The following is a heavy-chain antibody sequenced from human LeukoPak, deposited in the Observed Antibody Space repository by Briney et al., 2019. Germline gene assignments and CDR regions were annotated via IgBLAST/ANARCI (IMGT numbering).Heavy chain of an antibody. CDR1: GFIFSDHA. CDR2: IGSDGTKK. J-gene: IGHJ4*02. Sequence: GRSLRLSCVASGFIFSDHAFHWVRQSPDKGLEWVALIGSDGTKKYYADSVQGRFTVSRENSKNTLFLQMNTVRAADTAVYFCARQMTSTRLFDSWGQGTLVTVSS. D-gene: IGHD5/OR15-5a*01. CDR3: ARQMTSTRLFDS. V-gene: IGHV3-30*04.